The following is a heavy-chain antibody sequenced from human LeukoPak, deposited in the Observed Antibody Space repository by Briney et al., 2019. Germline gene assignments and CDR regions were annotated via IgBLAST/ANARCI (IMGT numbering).Heavy chain of an antibody. D-gene: IGHD5-12*01. J-gene: IGHJ4*02. CDR3: ARITQLRLPATFDY. Sequence: GRSLRLSRTASGLTFTTYWMSWVREAPGKGREWVANKKHAGSEEYYIDSVKGRFTISRDKAKTSLYLQMNSLRAEDTAVYFCARITQLRLPATFDYWGQGTLVTVSS. CDR2: KKHAGSEE. CDR1: GLTFTTYW. V-gene: IGHV3-7*01.